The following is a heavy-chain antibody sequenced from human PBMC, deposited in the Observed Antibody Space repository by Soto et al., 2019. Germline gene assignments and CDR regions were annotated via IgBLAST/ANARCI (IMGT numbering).Heavy chain of an antibody. V-gene: IGHV1-18*01. CDR2: ISAYNGNT. CDR3: ARRVGCNSWYFVL. Sequence: QVQLVQSGAEVKKPGASVKVSCKASGYTFTTYGISWVRQAPGQGLEWRGWISAYNGNTNYAQKLQGRVTMTTEKPTSTAYMELRSLRSDDTAVCYCARRVGCNSWYFVLWGRGTLVTVSS. J-gene: IGHJ2*01. D-gene: IGHD1-1*01. CDR1: GYTFTTYG.